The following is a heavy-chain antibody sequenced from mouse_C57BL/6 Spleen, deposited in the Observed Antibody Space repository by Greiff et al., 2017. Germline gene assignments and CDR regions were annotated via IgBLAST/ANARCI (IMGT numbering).Heavy chain of an antibody. V-gene: IGHV1-64*01. CDR3: ARFTTVVADWYFDV. D-gene: IGHD1-1*01. CDR2: IHPNSGST. CDR1: GYTFTSYW. Sequence: VQLQQPGAELVKPGASVKLSCKASGYTFTSYWMPWVKQRPGQGLEWIGMIHPNSGSTNYNEKFKSKATLTVDKSSSTAYMQLSSLTSEDSSVYYCARFTTVVADWYFDVWGTGTTGTVSS. J-gene: IGHJ1*03.